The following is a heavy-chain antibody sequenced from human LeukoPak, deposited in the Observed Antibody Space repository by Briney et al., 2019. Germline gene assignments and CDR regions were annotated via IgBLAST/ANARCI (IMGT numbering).Heavy chain of an antibody. CDR3: ASRDYYDSSGYYDPNTQYGMDA. Sequence: ASVKVSCKASGYTFTSYDINWARQATGQGLEWMGWMDPNSGGTNYAQKFQGRVTMTRDTSISTAYMELSRLRSDDTAVYYCASRDYYDSSGYYDPNTQYGMDAWGQGTTVTVSS. CDR1: GYTFTSYD. V-gene: IGHV1-2*02. D-gene: IGHD3-22*01. J-gene: IGHJ6*02. CDR2: MDPNSGGT.